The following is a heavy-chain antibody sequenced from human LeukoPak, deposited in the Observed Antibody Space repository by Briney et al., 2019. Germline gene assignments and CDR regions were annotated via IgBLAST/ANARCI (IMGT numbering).Heavy chain of an antibody. D-gene: IGHD2-2*01. CDR1: GFTFSSYS. Sequence: PGGSLRLSCAASGFTFSSYSMNWVRQAPGKGLEWVSFISSSSSYIYYADSVKGRFTISRDNAKNSLYLQMNSLRAEDTAVYYCAREGLGYCSSTSCYADVIDYWGQGTLVTVSS. J-gene: IGHJ4*02. V-gene: IGHV3-21*01. CDR3: AREGLGYCSSTSCYADVIDY. CDR2: ISSSSSYI.